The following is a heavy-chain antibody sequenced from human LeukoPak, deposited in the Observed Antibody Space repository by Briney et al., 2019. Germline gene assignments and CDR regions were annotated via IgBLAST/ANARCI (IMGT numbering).Heavy chain of an antibody. CDR1: GYTFTGYY. Sequence: ASVKVSCKASGYTFTGYYMHWVRQAPGQGLEWMGWINPNSGGTNYAQKFQGRVTMTRDTSTSTVYMELSSLRSEDTAVYYCARDRPRVLVPAPLYGMDVWGQGTTVTVSS. D-gene: IGHD2-2*01. V-gene: IGHV1-2*02. J-gene: IGHJ6*02. CDR2: INPNSGGT. CDR3: ARDRPRVLVPAPLYGMDV.